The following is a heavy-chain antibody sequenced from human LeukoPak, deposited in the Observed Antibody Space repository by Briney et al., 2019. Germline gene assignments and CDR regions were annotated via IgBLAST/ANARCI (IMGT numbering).Heavy chain of an antibody. D-gene: IGHD3-10*01. V-gene: IGHV3-15*01. J-gene: IGHJ4*02. CDR1: GFTFSNAW. CDR3: TTGYTMVRGAY. CDR2: IKSKTDGGTT. Sequence: GGSLRLSCAASGFTFSNAWMSWVRQAPGKGLEWVGRIKSKTDGGTTDYAAPVKGRFTISRDDSKNTLYLQMNSLKTEDTAVYHCTTGYTMVRGAYWGQGTLVTVSS.